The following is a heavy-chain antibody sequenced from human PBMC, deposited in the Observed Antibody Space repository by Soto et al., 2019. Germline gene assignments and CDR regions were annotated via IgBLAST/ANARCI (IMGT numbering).Heavy chain of an antibody. CDR1: GGSISSGGYY. Sequence: QVQLQESGPGLVKPSQTLSLTCTVSGGSISSGGYYWSWIRQHPGKGLEWIGYIYYSGSTYYNPSLKSRVTISVYTSKNQFSLKLSSVTAADTAVYYCARETRNTTGYYYYYMDVWGKGTTVTVSS. CDR2: IYYSGST. D-gene: IGHD4-17*01. CDR3: ARETRNTTGYYYYYMDV. J-gene: IGHJ6*03. V-gene: IGHV4-31*03.